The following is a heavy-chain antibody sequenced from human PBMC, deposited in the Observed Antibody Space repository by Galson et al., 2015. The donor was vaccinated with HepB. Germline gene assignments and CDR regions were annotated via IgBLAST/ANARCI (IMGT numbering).Heavy chain of an antibody. D-gene: IGHD1-26*01. J-gene: IGHJ4*02. Sequence: SVKVSCKASGYTFTSYGISWVRQAPGQGLEWMGWISAYNGNTNYAQKLQGRVTMTTDTSTSTAYMELRSLRSDDTAVYYCARAGEGIVGASIFDYWGQGTLGTVSS. CDR1: GYTFTSYG. V-gene: IGHV1-18*04. CDR2: ISAYNGNT. CDR3: ARAGEGIVGASIFDY.